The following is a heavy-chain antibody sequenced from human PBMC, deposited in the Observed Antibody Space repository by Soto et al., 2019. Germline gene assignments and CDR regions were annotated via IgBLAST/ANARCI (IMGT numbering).Heavy chain of an antibody. J-gene: IGHJ4*02. D-gene: IGHD6-19*01. CDR2: IWYGGSNK. CDR3: ARDWGIVVAGGFDY. V-gene: IGHV3-33*01. Sequence: QVQLVESGGGVVQPGRSLRLSCAASGFTFSSYGMHWVRQAPGKGLEWVAVIWYGGSNKYYADSVKGRFTISRDNSKNTLYLQMKSLRAEDTAVYYCARDWGIVVAGGFDYWGQGTLVTVSS. CDR1: GFTFSSYG.